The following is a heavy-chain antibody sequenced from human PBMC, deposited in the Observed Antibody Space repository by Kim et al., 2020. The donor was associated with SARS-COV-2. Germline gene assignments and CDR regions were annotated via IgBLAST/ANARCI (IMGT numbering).Heavy chain of an antibody. D-gene: IGHD4-17*01. CDR2: INHSGST. V-gene: IGHV4-34*01. Sequence: SETLSLTCAVYGGSFSGYYWSWIRQPPGKGLEWIGEINHSGSTNYNPSRKSRVTISVDTSKNHFSLKLSSVTAADTAVYYCAKSLTTVTTRDYWGQGTLVTVSS. J-gene: IGHJ4*02. CDR1: GGSFSGYY. CDR3: AKSLTTVTTRDY.